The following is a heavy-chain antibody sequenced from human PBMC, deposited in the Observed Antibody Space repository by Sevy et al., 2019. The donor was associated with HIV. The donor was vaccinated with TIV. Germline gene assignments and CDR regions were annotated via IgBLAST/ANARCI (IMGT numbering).Heavy chain of an antibody. J-gene: IGHJ3*02. CDR3: ASIGGGDRVGAFDI. CDR1: GYTFTGYY. D-gene: IGHD2-21*01. CDR2: INTATGDT. V-gene: IGHV1-2*06. Sequence: ASVKVSCKASGYTFTGYYMNWVRQAPGQGLEWMGRINTATGDTIYAPKFKGRVTMTRDTSINTAYLELISLSSDDTALYYCASIGGGDRVGAFDIWGQGTMVTVSS.